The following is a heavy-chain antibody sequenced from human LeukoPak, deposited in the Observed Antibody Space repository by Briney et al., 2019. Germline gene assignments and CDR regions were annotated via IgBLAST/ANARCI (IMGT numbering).Heavy chain of an antibody. CDR2: IYNSGST. D-gene: IGHD1-26*01. Sequence: SETLSLTCTVSGGSISSSSYYWGWIRQPPGKGLEWIGSIYNSGSTYYNPSLKSRVTISVDTSKNQFSLKMSSVTAADTAVYYCAREGSGSPVDDYWGQGTLVTVSS. CDR3: AREGSGSPVDDY. CDR1: GGSISSSSYY. V-gene: IGHV4-39*07. J-gene: IGHJ4*02.